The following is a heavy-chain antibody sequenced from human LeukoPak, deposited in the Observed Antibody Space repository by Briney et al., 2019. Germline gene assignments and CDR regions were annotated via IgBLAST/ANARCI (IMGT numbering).Heavy chain of an antibody. J-gene: IGHJ4*02. CDR3: AKVGDSSGWEFDY. D-gene: IGHD6-19*01. V-gene: IGHV3-30*18. Sequence: GGSLRLSCAASGFTFSSYGMHWVRQAPGKGLEWVAVISYDGSNKYYADSVKGRFTISRDNSKNTLYLQMNSLRAEDTAVYYCAKVGDSSGWEFDYWGQGTLVTVSS. CDR2: ISYDGSNK. CDR1: GFTFSSYG.